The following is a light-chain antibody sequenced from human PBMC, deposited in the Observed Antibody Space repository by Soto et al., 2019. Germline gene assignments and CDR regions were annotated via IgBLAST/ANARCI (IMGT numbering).Light chain of an antibody. Sequence: EIVLTQSPATLSVSPGERATLSCRASQSIAFNLAWYQRRPGQAPRLLMYGASTRATGVAARFSGSGSGTEFNLTISSLQSEDFAVYYCQQYDNSPLTFGGGTKVEVK. V-gene: IGKV3-15*01. CDR3: QQYDNSPLT. CDR2: GAS. CDR1: QSIAFN. J-gene: IGKJ4*01.